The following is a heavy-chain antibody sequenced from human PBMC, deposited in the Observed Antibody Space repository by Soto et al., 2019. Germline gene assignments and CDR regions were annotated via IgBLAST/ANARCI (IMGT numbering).Heavy chain of an antibody. CDR1: GFTFSDYN. J-gene: IGHJ4*02. V-gene: IGHV3-21*01. Sequence: LRLSCAASGFTFSDYNMNWVRQAPGKGLEWVSSISSSSSYIDYADSVKGRFTISRDNAKNSLYLQMNSLRAEDTAVYYCARDPLPDYWGQGTLVTVSS. CDR2: ISSSSSYI. CDR3: ARDPLPDY.